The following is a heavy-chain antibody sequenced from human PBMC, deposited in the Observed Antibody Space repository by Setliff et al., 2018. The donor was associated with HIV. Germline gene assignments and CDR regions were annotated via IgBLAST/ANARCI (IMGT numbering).Heavy chain of an antibody. CDR1: GGSISSYC. J-gene: IGHJ4*02. V-gene: IGHV4-4*09. CDR2: IFSSGST. Sequence: PSETLSLTCTVSGGSISSYCWNWIRQSPGRGLEWIGFIFSSGSTKYNPSLQSRVTISVDTSKNQFSLKLSSVTAADTAVYYCARSPRIGVAGEFDYWGQGTLVTVSS. CDR3: ARSPRIGVAGEFDY. D-gene: IGHD6-19*01.